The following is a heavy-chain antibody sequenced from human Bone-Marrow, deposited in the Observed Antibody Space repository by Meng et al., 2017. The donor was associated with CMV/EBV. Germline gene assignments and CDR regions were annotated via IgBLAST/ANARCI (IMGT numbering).Heavy chain of an antibody. CDR1: GYTFTSYD. V-gene: IGHV1-8*01. D-gene: IGHD7-27*01. Sequence: ASVKIFCKASGYTFTSYDINWVRQATGQGLEWMGWMNPNSGNTGYAQKFQGRVTMTRNTSISTAYMELSRLRSDDTAVYYCARIPLGWVMDVWGQGTTVTVSS. CDR2: MNPNSGNT. J-gene: IGHJ6*02. CDR3: ARIPLGWVMDV.